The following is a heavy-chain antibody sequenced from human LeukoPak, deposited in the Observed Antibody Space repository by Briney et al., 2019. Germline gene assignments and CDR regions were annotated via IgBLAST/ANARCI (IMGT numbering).Heavy chain of an antibody. V-gene: IGHV3-23*01. D-gene: IGHD2-2*01. CDR1: GFTFRKYI. CDR2: IGGGGDIT. Sequence: PGGSLRLSCTASGFTFRKYIMTWVRQAPGKGLEWISSIGGGGDITFYADSVKGRFRVSRDDSKNTLFLEMNSRRVEDTAVDYXXXXXXXXTIGTIWYGPLDYWGQGTQVLVSS. J-gene: IGHJ4*02. CDR3: XXXXXXXTIGTIWYGPLDY.